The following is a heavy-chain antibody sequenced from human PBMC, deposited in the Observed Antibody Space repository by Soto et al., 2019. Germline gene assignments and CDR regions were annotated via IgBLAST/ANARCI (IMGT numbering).Heavy chain of an antibody. Sequence: QVQLVQSGAEVKQTGASVKVSCKASGYTFTNYGFTWVRQAPGQGLEWLGWISTYNGNTKYAQKVQGRLTMTTDTSTITANMELTSLRSDDTALYYCARTTVTASYYYMDVWGKGSTVTVSS. CDR1: GYTFTNYG. J-gene: IGHJ6*03. CDR3: ARTTVTASYYYMDV. CDR2: ISTYNGNT. D-gene: IGHD4-17*01. V-gene: IGHV1-18*01.